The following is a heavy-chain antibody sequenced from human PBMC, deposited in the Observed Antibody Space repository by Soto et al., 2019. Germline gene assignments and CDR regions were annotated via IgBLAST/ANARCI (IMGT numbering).Heavy chain of an antibody. V-gene: IGHV3-7*01. J-gene: IGHJ4*02. CDR1: GFMFTTYW. D-gene: IGHD3-9*01. CDR3: ARLTGDYFDN. CDR2: IKPDGSET. Sequence: GGSLRLSCEASGFMFTTYWMTWIRQAPGKGLEWLANIKPDGSETHYLDSVKGRFAIFRDNAKNSLYLQMSSLRAEDTAVYYCARLTGDYFDNWGQGT.